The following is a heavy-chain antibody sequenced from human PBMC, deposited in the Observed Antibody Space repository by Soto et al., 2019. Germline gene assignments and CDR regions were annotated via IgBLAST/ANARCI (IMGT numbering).Heavy chain of an antibody. D-gene: IGHD3-10*01. Sequence: QVQLVQSGAEVKKPGSSVKVSCKASGGTFSPYTVNWVRQAPGQGLEWMGRIIPFLGVTNYAQKFQARVTLTADTPTTTADMELSGLRFEDTAVYYCARDWESTVSTWSFGAFWGRGTLVTVSS. J-gene: IGHJ4*02. V-gene: IGHV1-69*08. CDR1: GGTFSPYT. CDR2: IIPFLGVT. CDR3: ARDWESTVSTWSFGAF.